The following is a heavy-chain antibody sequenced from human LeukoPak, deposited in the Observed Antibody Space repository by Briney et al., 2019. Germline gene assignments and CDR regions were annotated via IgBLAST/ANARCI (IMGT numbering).Heavy chain of an antibody. V-gene: IGHV3-30*04. CDR1: GFNFNNYG. CDR2: IAYDGSNE. Sequence: GGSLRLSCVVSGFNFNNYGMNWVRQAPGKGLDWVASIAYDGSNENYAESVQGRFTISRDNSKNTLYLQLSSLTAEDTAVYYCARPSGSVTIFGVVDYFDYWGQGSLVTVSP. CDR3: ARPSGSVTIFGVVDYFDY. J-gene: IGHJ4*02. D-gene: IGHD3-3*01.